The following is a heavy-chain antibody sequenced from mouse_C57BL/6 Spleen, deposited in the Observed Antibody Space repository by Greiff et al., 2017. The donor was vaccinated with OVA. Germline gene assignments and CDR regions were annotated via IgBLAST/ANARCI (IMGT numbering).Heavy chain of an antibody. CDR2: IYPRSGNT. D-gene: IGHD1-1*01. Sequence: QVQLQQSGAELARPGASVKLSCKASGYTFTSYGISWVKQRTGQGLEWIGEIYPRSGNTYYNEKFKGKATLTADKSSSTAYMELRSLTSEDSAVYFCARWGSSYELAYWGQGTLVTVSA. CDR1: GYTFTSYG. J-gene: IGHJ3*01. CDR3: ARWGSSYELAY. V-gene: IGHV1-81*01.